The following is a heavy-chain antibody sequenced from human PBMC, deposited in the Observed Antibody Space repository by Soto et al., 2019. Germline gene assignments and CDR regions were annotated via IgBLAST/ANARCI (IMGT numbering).Heavy chain of an antibody. J-gene: IGHJ6*02. D-gene: IGHD3-10*01. CDR2: MSPNSGAT. CDR3: AGGGVRGVITRTRDYYGMDV. V-gene: IGHV1-8*01. CDR1: GYTFTTYD. Sequence: EASVKVSCKASGYTFTTYDINWVRQATGQGLEWLGWMSPNSGATGYAQKFQGRVTMTRDTSMTTAYMELSNLRSEDTAMYYCAGGGVRGVITRTRDYYGMDVWRQGTTVTVSS.